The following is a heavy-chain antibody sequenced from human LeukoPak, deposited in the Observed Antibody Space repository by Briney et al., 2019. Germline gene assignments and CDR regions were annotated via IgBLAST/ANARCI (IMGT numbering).Heavy chain of an antibody. CDR2: IIPILGTA. Sequence: GSSVKVSCKATGDTFINYAISWVRRARGQGLEWMGRIIPILGTADYAQKFQGRVTISADKSTSTAYMELSSLRSEDTVVYYCARDGWMDVWGQGTTVTVSS. CDR1: GDTFINYA. V-gene: IGHV1-69*04. J-gene: IGHJ6*02. D-gene: IGHD2-15*01. CDR3: ARDGWMDV.